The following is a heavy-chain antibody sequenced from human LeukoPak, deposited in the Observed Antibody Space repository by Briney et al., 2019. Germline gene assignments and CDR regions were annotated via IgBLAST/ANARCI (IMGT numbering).Heavy chain of an antibody. Sequence: AGGSLRLSCAASGFTFSSFAMSWVRQAPGKGLEWVSAISGSGGSTYYADPVKGRFTISRDNSKNTLYLQMNSLRAEDTAVYYCAKEIVYSSSWYAGDDYWGQGTLVTVSS. J-gene: IGHJ4*02. CDR1: GFTFSSFA. V-gene: IGHV3-23*01. D-gene: IGHD6-13*01. CDR2: ISGSGGST. CDR3: AKEIVYSSSWYAGDDY.